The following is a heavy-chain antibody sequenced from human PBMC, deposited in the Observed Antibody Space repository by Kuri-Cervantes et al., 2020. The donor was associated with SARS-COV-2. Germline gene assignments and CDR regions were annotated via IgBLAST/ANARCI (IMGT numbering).Heavy chain of an antibody. CDR2: ISSSSYT. D-gene: IGHD3-10*01. V-gene: IGHV3-11*05. CDR1: GFTFSDYY. J-gene: IGHJ4*02. Sequence: GESLKISCAASGFTFSDYYMSWIRQAPGKGLEWVSYISSSSYTNYADSVKGRFTISRDNAKNSLYLQMNSLRAEDTAVYYCARGGGSGSYPSDYWGQGTLVTVSS. CDR3: ARGGGSGSYPSDY.